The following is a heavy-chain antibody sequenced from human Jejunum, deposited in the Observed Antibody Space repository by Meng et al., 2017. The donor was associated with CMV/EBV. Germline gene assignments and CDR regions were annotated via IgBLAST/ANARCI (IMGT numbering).Heavy chain of an antibody. V-gene: IGHV3-30*02. CDR2: ITYKGNNK. CDR1: TSCG. CDR3: AKLDTAMANYYQYYYGMDV. Sequence: TSCGMHWVRQAPGKGLEWVAFITYKGNNKYYADSVEGRFTISRDNSKNTLYLQMNSLRAEDTAVYYCAKLDTAMANYYQYYYGMDVWGQGTTVTVSS. J-gene: IGHJ6*02. D-gene: IGHD5-18*01.